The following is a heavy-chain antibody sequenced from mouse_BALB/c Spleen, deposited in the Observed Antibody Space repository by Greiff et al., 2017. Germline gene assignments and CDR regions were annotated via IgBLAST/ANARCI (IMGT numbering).Heavy chain of an antibody. J-gene: IGHJ3*01. Sequence: EVQLVESGGDLVKPGGSLKLSCAASGFTFSSYGMSWVRQTPDKRLEWVATISSGGSYTYYPDSVKGRFTISRDNAKNTLYLQMSSLKSEDTAMYYCARQDYGSPGFAYWGQGTLVTVSA. V-gene: IGHV5-6*01. CDR1: GFTFSSYG. D-gene: IGHD1-1*01. CDR3: ARQDYGSPGFAY. CDR2: ISSGGSYT.